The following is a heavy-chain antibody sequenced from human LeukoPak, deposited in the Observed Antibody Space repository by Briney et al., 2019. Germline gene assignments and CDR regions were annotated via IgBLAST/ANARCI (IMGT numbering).Heavy chain of an antibody. V-gene: IGHV4-38-2*02. CDR1: GYSITSAYY. CDR2: FFLKGST. Sequence: PSETLSLTCTVSGYSITSAYYWGWVRQPPGKGLEWIGSFFLKGSTYYNPSLKSRVTISVDTSKIQFSLNLSSVTAADTAVYYCARGRGRFGELFFDYWGQGTRVTVSS. D-gene: IGHD3-10*01. J-gene: IGHJ4*02. CDR3: ARGRGRFGELFFDY.